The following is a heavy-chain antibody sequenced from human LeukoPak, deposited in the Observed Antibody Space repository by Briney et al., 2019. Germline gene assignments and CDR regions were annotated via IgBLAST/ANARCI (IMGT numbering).Heavy chain of an antibody. J-gene: IGHJ4*02. D-gene: IGHD6-6*01. CDR1: GGSISSYY. V-gene: IGHV4-59*01. Sequence: SETLSLTCTGSGGSISSYYWSWIRQPPGTGLEWIGYIYYSGSTNYNPSLKSRVTISVDTSKNQFSLKLSSVTAADTAVYYCARHIAARQGPFDYWGQGTLVTVSS. CDR3: ARHIAARQGPFDY. CDR2: IYYSGST.